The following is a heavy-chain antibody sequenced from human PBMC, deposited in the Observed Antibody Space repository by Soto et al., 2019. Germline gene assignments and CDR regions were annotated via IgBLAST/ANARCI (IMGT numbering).Heavy chain of an antibody. V-gene: IGHV3-33*01. J-gene: IGHJ6*02. CDR3: AREPVGPDYAMAV. D-gene: IGHD1-26*01. Sequence: QMQLVESGGGVVQPGTSLRLSCAASGFDFSSYGMHWVRQTPGKGLEWVAVLGFDGGGRYYADSVKGRFTISRDNSKKMLYLQMDSLRAGDTASYYCAREPVGPDYAMAVWGQGTTVTVSS. CDR1: GFDFSSYG. CDR2: LGFDGGGR.